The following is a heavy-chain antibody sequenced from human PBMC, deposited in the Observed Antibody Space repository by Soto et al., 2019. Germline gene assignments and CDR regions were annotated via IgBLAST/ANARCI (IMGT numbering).Heavy chain of an antibody. V-gene: IGHV3-33*01. Sequence: SGGSLRLSCAASGFTFSSYGMHWVRQAPGKGLEWVAVIWYDGSNKYYADSVKGRFTISRDNSKNTLYLQMNSLRAEDTAVYYCARDMNHKYSSGWYYFDYWGQGTLVTVSS. CDR2: IWYDGSNK. D-gene: IGHD6-19*01. CDR3: ARDMNHKYSSGWYYFDY. CDR1: GFTFSSYG. J-gene: IGHJ4*02.